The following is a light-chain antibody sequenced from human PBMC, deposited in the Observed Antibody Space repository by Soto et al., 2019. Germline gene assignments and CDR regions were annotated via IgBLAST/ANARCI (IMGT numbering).Light chain of an antibody. CDR1: QGISSF. V-gene: IGKV1-9*01. CDR2: AAS. Sequence: DIHLTQSPSFLSASVGDRVTITCRASQGISSFLAWYQQKPGKAPELLIYAASTLQSGVPSRFSGSGSGTDFTLTISCLQSEDFATYYCQQYYSFPRTFGQGTKVDI. J-gene: IGKJ1*01. CDR3: QQYYSFPRT.